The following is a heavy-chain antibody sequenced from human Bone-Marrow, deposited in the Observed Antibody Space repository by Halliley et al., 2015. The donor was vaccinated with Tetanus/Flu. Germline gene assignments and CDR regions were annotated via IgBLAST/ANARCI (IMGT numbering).Heavy chain of an antibody. CDR2: TI. V-gene: IGHV3-48*04. J-gene: IGHJ3*01. Sequence: TIYYADSVKGRFTVSRDNAEKSVYLQMNSLSAEDTAVYYCAIPGTYYYHSHDAFDLWGQGTVVTVSS. CDR3: AIPGTYYYHSHDAFDL. D-gene: IGHD3-10*01.